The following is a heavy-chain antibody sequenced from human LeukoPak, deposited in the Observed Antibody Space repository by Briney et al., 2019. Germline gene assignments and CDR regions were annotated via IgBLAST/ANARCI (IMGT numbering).Heavy chain of an antibody. J-gene: IGHJ3*02. CDR3: ASGSGSDDAFDI. CDR2: IKQDGSEK. CDR1: GFTFSSYW. D-gene: IGHD1-26*01. Sequence: GGSLRLSCAASGFTFSSYWMSWVRQAPGKGLKWVANIKQDGSEKYYVDSVKGRFTISRDNAKNSLYLQMNSLRAEDTAVYYCASGSGSDDAFDIWGQGTMVTVSS. V-gene: IGHV3-7*01.